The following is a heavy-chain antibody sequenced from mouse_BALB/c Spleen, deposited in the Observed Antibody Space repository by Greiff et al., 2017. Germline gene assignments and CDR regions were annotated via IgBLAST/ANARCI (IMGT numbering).Heavy chain of an antibody. J-gene: IGHJ2*01. CDR2: IYPGDGDT. D-gene: IGHD1-1*01. Sequence: VKVVESGAELVRPGSSVKISCKASGYAFSSYWMNWVKQRPGQGLEWIGQIYPGDGDTNYNGKFKGKATLTADKSSSTAYMQLSSLTSEDSAVYFCARKEATVFDYWGQGTTLTVSS. CDR3: ARKEATVFDY. CDR1: GYAFSSYW. V-gene: IGHV1-80*01.